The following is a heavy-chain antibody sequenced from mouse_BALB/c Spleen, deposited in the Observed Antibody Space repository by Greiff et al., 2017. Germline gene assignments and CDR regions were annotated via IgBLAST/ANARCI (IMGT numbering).Heavy chain of an antibody. V-gene: IGHV5-6-5*01. J-gene: IGHJ3*01. Sequence: EVMLVESGGGLVKPGGSLKLSCAASGFTFSSYAMSWVRQTPEKRLEWVASISSGGSTYYPDSVKGRFTISRDNARNTLYLQMSSLKSEDTAMYYCARQDYRYPLAYWGQGTLVTVSA. CDR2: ISSGGST. D-gene: IGHD2-14*01. CDR3: ARQDYRYPLAY. CDR1: GFTFSSYA.